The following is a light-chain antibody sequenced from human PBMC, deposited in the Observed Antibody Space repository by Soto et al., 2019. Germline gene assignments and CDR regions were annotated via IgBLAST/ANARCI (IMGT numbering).Light chain of an antibody. J-gene: IGLJ1*01. CDR2: DVA. CDR3: VSYTSSTTYV. Sequence: QSALTQPASVSDSPGQSITISCTGTSSDVGGSNFVSWYQQHPGKPPKLIIYDVANRPSGVSNRFSGSKSVSTASLIISRLQTEDEADYYCVSYTSSTTYVFGTGTKVTVL. V-gene: IGLV2-14*03. CDR1: SSDVGGSNF.